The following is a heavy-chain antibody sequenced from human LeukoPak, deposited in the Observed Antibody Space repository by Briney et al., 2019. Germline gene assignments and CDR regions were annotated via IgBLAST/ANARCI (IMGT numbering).Heavy chain of an antibody. D-gene: IGHD3-16*01. V-gene: IGHV3-23*01. CDR1: GFSFSSYA. CDR3: AKDGGQGADY. Sequence: GGSLRLSCAASGFSFSSYAMSWVRQAPGKGLEWGSGISGSDGSTCYADSVKGRFTISRDNSKNTLYLQMNSLRAEEMAVYYCAKDGGQGADYWGQGTLVSASS. J-gene: IGHJ4*02. CDR2: ISGSDGST.